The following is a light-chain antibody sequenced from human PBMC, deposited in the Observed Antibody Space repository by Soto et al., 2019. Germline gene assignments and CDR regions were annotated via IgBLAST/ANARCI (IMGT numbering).Light chain of an antibody. CDR2: DAY. CDR3: QQRHMWPIK. CDR1: QSFRGL. Sequence: EVLLTQSPVTLSLSPWERATLSCRASQSFRGLLAWYQQKPGQAPRLLIYDAYNRATGIPPRFSGSGSGTDFTLTISSLEPEDSAVYYCQQRHMWPIKFGQGT. V-gene: IGKV3-11*01. J-gene: IGKJ1*01.